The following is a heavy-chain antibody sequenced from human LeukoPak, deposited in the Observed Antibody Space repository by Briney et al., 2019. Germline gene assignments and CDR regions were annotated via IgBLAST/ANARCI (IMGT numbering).Heavy chain of an antibody. CDR3: ASPRREMDAFDI. CDR2: IYTSGST. J-gene: IGHJ3*02. V-gene: IGHV4-61*02. D-gene: IGHD5-24*01. Sequence: PSETLSLTCTVSGGSISSGSYYGSWIRQPAGKGLEWIGRIYTSGSTNYNPSLKSRVTISVDTSKNQFSLKLSSVTAADTAVYYCASPRREMDAFDIWGQGTMVTVSS. CDR1: GGSISSGSYY.